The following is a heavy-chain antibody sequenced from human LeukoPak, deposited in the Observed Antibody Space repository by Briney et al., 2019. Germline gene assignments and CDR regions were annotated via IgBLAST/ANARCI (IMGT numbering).Heavy chain of an antibody. J-gene: IGHJ4*02. V-gene: IGHV4-59*01. CDR3: ARATAAAAAGSLGY. D-gene: IGHD6-13*01. CDR2: IYYSGNT. CDR1: GVSISNYY. Sequence: SETLSLTCTVSGVSISNYYWSWIRQPPGKGLEWIGHIYYSGNTNYNPSFETRVTISVDTSKNQFSLKLSSVTAADTAVYYCARATAAAAAGSLGYWGQGTLVTVSS.